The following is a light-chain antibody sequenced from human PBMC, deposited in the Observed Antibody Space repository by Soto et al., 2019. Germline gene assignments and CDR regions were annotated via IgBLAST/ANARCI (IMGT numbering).Light chain of an antibody. J-gene: IGKJ1*01. Sequence: DIQMTQSPSTLFASVGDTVTITCRASQSISAWLAWYQQRPGKAPKLLIYKMSASERGVPSRFSGSGSGTEFTLTISSLQPEDFATYYCQQYNSAPWTFVQGTKVEIK. CDR1: QSISAW. CDR2: KMS. V-gene: IGKV1-5*03. CDR3: QQYNSAPWT.